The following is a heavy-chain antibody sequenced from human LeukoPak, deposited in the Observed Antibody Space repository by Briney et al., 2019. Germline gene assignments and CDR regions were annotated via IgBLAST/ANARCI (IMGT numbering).Heavy chain of an antibody. J-gene: IGHJ4*02. CDR2: IRYDGNNK. V-gene: IGHV3-30*02. CDR3: AKGRNDY. CDR1: GFTFSNYG. Sequence: GGSLRPSCAASGFTFSNYGMHWVRQAPGKGLEWVDFIRYDGNNKYYADSVKGRFTISRDNSKNTLYLQMNSLRPEDTAVYYCAKGRNDYWAQGTLVTVSS.